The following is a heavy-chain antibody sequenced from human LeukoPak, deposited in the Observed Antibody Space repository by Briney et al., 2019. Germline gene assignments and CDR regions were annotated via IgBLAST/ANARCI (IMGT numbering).Heavy chain of an antibody. CDR1: GFPFRTHW. D-gene: IGHD3-22*01. J-gene: IGHJ4*02. V-gene: IGHV3-7*05. CDR3: TTYYDSGPSKD. CDR2: INKNGGDQ. Sequence: GSLRIFCGAPGFPFRTHWMTWGRQGPGEGAGWVANINKNGGDQYYGDSVKGRFTISRDNTKNSLYLQMNSLRAEDTAMYYCTTYYDSGPSKDWGQGTLVTVSS.